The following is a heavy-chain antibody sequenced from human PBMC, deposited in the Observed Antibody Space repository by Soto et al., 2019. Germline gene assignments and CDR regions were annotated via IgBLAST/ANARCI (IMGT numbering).Heavy chain of an antibody. V-gene: IGHV3-74*01. D-gene: IGHD1-26*01. Sequence: PGGSLRLSCAASGFTFSSYWMHWVRQAPGKGLVWVSRINSGGSNTNDTDSVKGRFTISRDNTKDSLYLQMNSLRAEDTAIYYCARGSAFIGLDYWGQGTPVTVSS. CDR3: ARGSAFIGLDY. CDR1: GFTFSSYW. J-gene: IGHJ4*02. CDR2: INSGGSNT.